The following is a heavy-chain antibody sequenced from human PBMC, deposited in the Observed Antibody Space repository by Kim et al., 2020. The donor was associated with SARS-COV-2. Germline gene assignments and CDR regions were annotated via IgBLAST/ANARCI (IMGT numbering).Heavy chain of an antibody. CDR3: ARGNGVEDYDILTGYYMEQPITIDY. CDR2: INTNTGNP. D-gene: IGHD3-9*01. V-gene: IGHV7-4-1*02. CDR1: GYTFTSYA. Sequence: ASVKVSCKASGYTFTSYAMNWVRQAPGQGLEWMGWINTNTGNPTYAQGFTGRFVFSLDTSVSTAYLQISSLKAEDTAVYYCARGNGVEDYDILTGYYMEQPITIDYWGQGTLVTVSS. J-gene: IGHJ4*02.